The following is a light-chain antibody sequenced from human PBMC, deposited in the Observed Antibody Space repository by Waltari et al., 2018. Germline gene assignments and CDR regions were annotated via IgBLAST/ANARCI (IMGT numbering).Light chain of an antibody. CDR2: HAS. CDR1: QTIRNY. CDR3: QQRTDWPLT. J-gene: IGKJ4*01. V-gene: IGKV3-11*01. Sequence: EIVLTQSPATLSLSPGERATLSCRASQTIRNYLAWYQQKPGQAPRLLIYHASNRATGIPARFNRSGSGTDFTLTISSLEPEDFAVYYCQQRTDWPLTFGGGTTVEIK.